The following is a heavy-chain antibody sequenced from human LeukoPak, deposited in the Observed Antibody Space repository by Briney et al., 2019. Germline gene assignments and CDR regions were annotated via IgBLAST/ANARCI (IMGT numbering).Heavy chain of an antibody. Sequence: GRSLRLSCAASGFTFSSYGMHWVRQAPGKGLEWVAVISYDGSNKYYADSVKGRFTISRDNSKNTLYLQLNSLRAEDTAVYYCARGTSTYRVGATLPTKWFDPWGQGTLVTVSS. J-gene: IGHJ5*02. CDR2: ISYDGSNK. CDR1: GFTFSSYG. CDR3: ARGTSTYRVGATLPTKWFDP. V-gene: IGHV3-30*03. D-gene: IGHD1-26*01.